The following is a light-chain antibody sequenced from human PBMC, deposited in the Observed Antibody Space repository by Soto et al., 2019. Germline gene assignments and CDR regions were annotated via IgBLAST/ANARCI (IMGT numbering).Light chain of an antibody. CDR3: QQYNTWHPKMA. CDR1: QSVSSD. Sequence: VVTQSPATLSVFPGETATLSCRASQSVSSDLAWYQQRPGQAPRLLIYGASTRATGIPARFRGSGSGTELRLTISSLQSEDCATYYCQQYNTWHPKMAFGRGTKVEIK. V-gene: IGKV3-15*01. J-gene: IGKJ1*01. CDR2: GAS.